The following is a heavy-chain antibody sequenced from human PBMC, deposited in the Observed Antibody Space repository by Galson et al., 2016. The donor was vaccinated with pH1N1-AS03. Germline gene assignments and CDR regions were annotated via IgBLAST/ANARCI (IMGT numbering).Heavy chain of an antibody. V-gene: IGHV3-30*18. CDR2: ISHDGNNR. Sequence: SLRLSCAASGFTFSDYGMHWVRQAPGKGLEWVALISHDGNNRYYMDSVKGRFSISRDDSKNTLYLQMNSLRAEDTAVHYCAKAAEFASTTYDFEYWGQGTLVTVTS. D-gene: IGHD5/OR15-5a*01. CDR3: AKAAEFASTTYDFEY. J-gene: IGHJ4*02. CDR1: GFTFSDYG.